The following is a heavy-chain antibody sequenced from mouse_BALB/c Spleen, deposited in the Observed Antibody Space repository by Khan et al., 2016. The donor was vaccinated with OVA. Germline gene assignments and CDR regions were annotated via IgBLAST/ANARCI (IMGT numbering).Heavy chain of an antibody. CDR2: VSPGSGSP. D-gene: IGHD1-1*01. J-gene: IGHJ4*01. CDR1: GYTFTSYW. V-gene: IGHV1S41*01. CDR3: TTSNYYGNSLYAIDY. Sequence: DLVKPGASVKLSCKASGYTFTSYWINWIKQRPGQGLEWIGRVSPGSGSPYYNEIFKGKATVTVDKSSSTAYIQLDSLSSEDSAVYFCTTSNYYGNSLYAIDYCGQGTSVTVSS.